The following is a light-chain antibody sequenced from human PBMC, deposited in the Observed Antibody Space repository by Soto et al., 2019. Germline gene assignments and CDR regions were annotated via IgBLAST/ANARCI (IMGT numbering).Light chain of an antibody. V-gene: IGLV2-14*01. CDR3: SSYTIRNSWV. Sequence: QSALTQPASVTGSPGQSITISCTGTRSDIGAYDRVSWFRQYPGTAPKLITYEVTYRASGVSHRFSGSKSGNTASLTISGLQPEDEADYYCSSYTIRNSWVFGGGTKVTVL. CDR1: RSDIGAYDR. CDR2: EVT. J-gene: IGLJ3*02.